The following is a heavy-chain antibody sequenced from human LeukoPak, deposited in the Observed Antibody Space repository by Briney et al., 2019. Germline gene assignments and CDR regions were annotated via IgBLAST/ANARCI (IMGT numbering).Heavy chain of an antibody. CDR2: ISSSSSYI. D-gene: IGHD3-3*01. J-gene: IGHJ4*02. Sequence: GGSLRLSCAASGFTFSSYSMNWVRQAPGKGLEWVSSISSSSSYIYYADSVKGRFTISRDNAKNSLYLQMNSLRAEDTAVYYCAISKEYDFWSGYSPDYWGQGTLVTVSS. CDR1: GFTFSSYS. CDR3: AISKEYDFWSGYSPDY. V-gene: IGHV3-21*01.